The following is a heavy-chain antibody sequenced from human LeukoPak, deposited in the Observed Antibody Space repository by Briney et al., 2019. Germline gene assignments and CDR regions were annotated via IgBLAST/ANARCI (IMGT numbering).Heavy chain of an antibody. V-gene: IGHV1-69*13. CDR1: GGTFSSYA. CDR3: ARDTVRGYYYYYMDV. Sequence: ASVKVSCKASGGTFSSYAISWVRQAPGQGLEWMGGIIPIFGTANYAQKFQGRVTITADESTSTAYMELSSLRSEDTAVYYCARDTVRGYYYYYMDVWGKGTTVTVSS. D-gene: IGHD4-17*01. J-gene: IGHJ6*03. CDR2: IIPIFGTA.